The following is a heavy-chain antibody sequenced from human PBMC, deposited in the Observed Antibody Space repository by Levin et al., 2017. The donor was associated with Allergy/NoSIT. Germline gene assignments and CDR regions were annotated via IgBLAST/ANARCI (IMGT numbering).Heavy chain of an antibody. CDR2: IKSKTDGGTT. D-gene: IGHD5-12*01. J-gene: IGHJ5*02. CDR1: GFTFSNAW. V-gene: IGHV3-15*01. Sequence: SGESLKISCAASGFTFSNAWMSWVRQAPGKGLEWVGRIKSKTDGGTTDYAAPVKGRFTISRDDSKNTLYLQMNSLKTEDTAVYYCTTGVATTRPPWFDPWGQGTLVTVSS. CDR3: TTGVATTRPPWFDP.